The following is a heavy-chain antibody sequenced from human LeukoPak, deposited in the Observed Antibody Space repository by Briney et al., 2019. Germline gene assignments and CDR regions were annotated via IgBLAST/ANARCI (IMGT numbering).Heavy chain of an antibody. D-gene: IGHD6-19*01. Sequence: SETLSPTCTVSGGSISSGDYYWSWIRQPPGKGLEWIGEIYHSGSTNYNPSLKSRVTISVDKSKNQFSLKLSSVTAADTAVYYCARAVAGHFDYWGQGTLVTVSS. CDR1: GGSISSGDYY. CDR3: ARAVAGHFDY. CDR2: IYHSGST. J-gene: IGHJ4*02. V-gene: IGHV4-30-4*01.